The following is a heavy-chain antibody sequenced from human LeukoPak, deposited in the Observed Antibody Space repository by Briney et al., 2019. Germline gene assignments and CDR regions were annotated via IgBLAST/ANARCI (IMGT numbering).Heavy chain of an antibody. CDR3: ARGYYDSSGYYWNYFDY. V-gene: IGHV4-38-2*01. CDR2: IYHSGSI. J-gene: IGHJ4*02. CDR1: GYSISSGYY. D-gene: IGHD3-22*01. Sequence: PSETLSLTCAVSGYSISSGYYWGWIRQPPGKGLEWIGSIYHSGSIYYNPSLKSRVTISVDTSKNQFSLKLSSATAADTAVYYCARGYYDSSGYYWNYFDYWGQGTLVTVSS.